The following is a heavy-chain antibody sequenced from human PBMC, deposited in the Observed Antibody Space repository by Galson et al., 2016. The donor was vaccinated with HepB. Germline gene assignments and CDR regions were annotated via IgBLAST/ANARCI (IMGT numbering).Heavy chain of an antibody. D-gene: IGHD3-16*01. CDR3: VRGNYGRLPRL. CDR1: GFTFSSHE. Sequence: SLRLSCAFSGFTFSSHEMHWVRQAPGKGLERVAYISNSGTTRYYGESVKGRLTISRDNAKNSLYLLLNSLRPEDTAVYYCVRGNYGRLPRLWRQGKMVIDSS. J-gene: IGHJ3*01. CDR2: ISNSGTTR. V-gene: IGHV3-48*03.